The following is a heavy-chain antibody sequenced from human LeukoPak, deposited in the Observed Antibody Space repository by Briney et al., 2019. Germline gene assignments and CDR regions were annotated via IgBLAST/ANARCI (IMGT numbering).Heavy chain of an antibody. D-gene: IGHD3-10*01. J-gene: IGHJ6*04. Sequence: AGGSLRLSCAASGFTFRGYGMHWVRQAPGKGLEWVAVISYDGRDKYYADSVKGQFTVSRDNSRNTLFLQMNSLRAEDTAVYYCAKDQFRPMVRGVITYYYHGMDVWGKGTTVTVSS. CDR1: GFTFRGYG. CDR2: ISYDGRDK. V-gene: IGHV3-30*18. CDR3: AKDQFRPMVRGVITYYYHGMDV.